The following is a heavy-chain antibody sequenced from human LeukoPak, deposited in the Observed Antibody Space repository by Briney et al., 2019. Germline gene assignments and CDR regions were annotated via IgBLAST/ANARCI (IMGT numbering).Heavy chain of an antibody. D-gene: IGHD7-27*01. CDR3: ARICPFNWGPYNWFDP. Sequence: GGSLRLSCAASGFTFSSYWMSWVRQAPGKGLEWVANIKQDGSEKYYVDSVKGRFTISRDNAKNSLYLQMNSLRAEDTAVYYCARICPFNWGPYNWFDPWGQGTLVTVSS. V-gene: IGHV3-7*01. J-gene: IGHJ5*02. CDR2: IKQDGSEK. CDR1: GFTFSSYW.